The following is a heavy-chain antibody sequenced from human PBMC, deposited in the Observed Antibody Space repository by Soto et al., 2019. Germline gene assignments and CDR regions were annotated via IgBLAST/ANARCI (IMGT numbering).Heavy chain of an antibody. D-gene: IGHD2-15*01. CDR1: GFTFSSYA. CDR3: ATDREDCSGGSCYSDPLYFDY. J-gene: IGHJ4*02. V-gene: IGHV3-30-3*01. CDR2: ISYDGSNK. Sequence: QVQLVESGGGVVQPGRSLRLSCAASGFTFSSYAMHWVRQAPGKGLEWVAVISYDGSNKYYADSVKGRFTISRDNSKNTLYLQMNSLRAEDTAVYYCATDREDCSGGSCYSDPLYFDYWGQGTLVTVSS.